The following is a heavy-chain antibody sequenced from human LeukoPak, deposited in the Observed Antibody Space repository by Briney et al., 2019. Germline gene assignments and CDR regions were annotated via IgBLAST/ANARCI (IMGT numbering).Heavy chain of an antibody. CDR2: INPILGTT. CDR3: SGGSCYGSGREDGMDV. Sequence: SVKVSCKASGYTFTSYSINWVRQAPGQGLEWMGMINPILGTTNYAQKFQGRVTITADESTSTAYMQLSSLRSQATAVYYCSGGSCYGSGREDGMDVWGQGTTVTVSS. D-gene: IGHD3-10*01. V-gene: IGHV1-69*11. J-gene: IGHJ6*02. CDR1: GYTFTSYS.